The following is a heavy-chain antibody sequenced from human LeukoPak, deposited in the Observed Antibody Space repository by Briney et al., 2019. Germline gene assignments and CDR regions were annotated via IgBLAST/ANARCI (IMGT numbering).Heavy chain of an antibody. D-gene: IGHD3-22*01. CDR1: GFTFSSYE. V-gene: IGHV3-48*03. CDR3: AELGITMIEGV. CDR2: ISSSGSTI. J-gene: IGHJ6*04. Sequence: GGSLRLFCAASGFTFSSYEMNWVRQAPGKGLEWVSYISSSGSTIYYADSVKGRFTISRDNAKNSPYLQMNSLRAEDTAVYYCAELGITMIEGVWGKGNTVTISS.